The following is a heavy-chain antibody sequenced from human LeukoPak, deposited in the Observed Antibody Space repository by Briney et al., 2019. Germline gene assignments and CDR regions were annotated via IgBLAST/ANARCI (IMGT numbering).Heavy chain of an antibody. D-gene: IGHD3-22*01. V-gene: IGHV3-9*01. CDR2: ISWNSGSI. J-gene: IGHJ4*02. CDR1: GFTFDDYA. CDR3: ARERGTMTDFDY. Sequence: GGSLRLSCAASGFTFDDYAMHWVRQAPGKGLEWVSGISWNSGSIGYADSVKGRFTISRDNSKNTLYLQMNSLRAEDTAVYYCARERGTMTDFDYWGQGTLVTVSS.